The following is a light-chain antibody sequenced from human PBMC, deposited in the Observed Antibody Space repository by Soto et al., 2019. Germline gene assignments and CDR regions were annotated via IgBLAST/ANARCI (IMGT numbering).Light chain of an antibody. CDR3: QQYGTSPVT. J-gene: IGKJ2*01. V-gene: IGKV3-20*01. CDR2: GAS. CDR1: QSVSSSY. Sequence: EIVLTQSPGTLSLSPGERATLSCRASQSVSSSYLAWYQQKPGQAPRLLIYGASSRATGIPDRFSGSGSGTDFTLTISRLEPEDFAVYYCQQYGTSPVTFGQGTKLEIK.